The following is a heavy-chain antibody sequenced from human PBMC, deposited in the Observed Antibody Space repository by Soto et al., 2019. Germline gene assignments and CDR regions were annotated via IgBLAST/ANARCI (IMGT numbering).Heavy chain of an antibody. CDR1: GYTFTSYA. CDR2: INAGNGNT. CDR3: ASSVVVVPAAMRHPFLGWFDP. J-gene: IGHJ5*02. V-gene: IGHV1-3*01. D-gene: IGHD2-2*01. Sequence: QVQLVQSGAEVKKPGASVKVSCKASGYTFTSYAMHWVRQAPGQRLEWMGWINAGNGNTKYSQKFQSRVTITRDTSASTAYMELSSLRSEDTAVYYCASSVVVVPAAMRHPFLGWFDPWGQGTLVTVSS.